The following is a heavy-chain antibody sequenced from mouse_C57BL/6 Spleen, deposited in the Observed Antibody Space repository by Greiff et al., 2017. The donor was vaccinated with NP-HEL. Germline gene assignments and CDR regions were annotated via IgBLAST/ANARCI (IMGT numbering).Heavy chain of an antibody. CDR3: ARHEDRQAIYSPLFDY. D-gene: IGHD2-1*01. Sequence: QVQLQQSGAELVKPGASVKLSCKASGYTFTEYTIHWVKQRSGQGLEWIGWFYPGSGSIKYNEKFKDKATLTADKSSSTVYMELSRLTSEDSAVYFCARHEDRQAIYSPLFDYWGQGTTLTVSS. CDR1: GYTFTEYT. CDR2: FYPGSGSI. J-gene: IGHJ2*01. V-gene: IGHV1-62-2*01.